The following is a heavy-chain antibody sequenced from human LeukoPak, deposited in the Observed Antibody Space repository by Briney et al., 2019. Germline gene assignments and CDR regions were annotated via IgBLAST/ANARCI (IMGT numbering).Heavy chain of an antibody. CDR2: VSYEGSDK. Sequence: PGRSLRLSCAASGFSFNNYAMHWVRQAPGKRLEWVAVVSYEGSDKYYADSVKGRFIISRDNSKNTLYLQMNSLRAEDTAVYYCAKDATGYSSSWYYFDYWGQGTLVTVSS. CDR3: AKDATGYSSSWYYFDY. V-gene: IGHV3-30-3*01. D-gene: IGHD6-13*01. CDR1: GFSFNNYA. J-gene: IGHJ4*02.